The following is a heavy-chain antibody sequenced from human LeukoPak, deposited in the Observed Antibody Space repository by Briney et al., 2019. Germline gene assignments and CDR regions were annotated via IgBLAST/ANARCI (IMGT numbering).Heavy chain of an antibody. CDR1: GFTFSSYS. Sequence: PGGSLRLSCAASGFTFSSYSMNWVRQAPGKGLEWVSSISSSSSYIYYADSVKGRFTISRDSAKNSLYLQMNSLRAEDTAVYYCARGVSGAFDIWGQGTMVTVSS. D-gene: IGHD4-11*01. CDR2: ISSSSSYI. V-gene: IGHV3-21*01. CDR3: ARGVSGAFDI. J-gene: IGHJ3*02.